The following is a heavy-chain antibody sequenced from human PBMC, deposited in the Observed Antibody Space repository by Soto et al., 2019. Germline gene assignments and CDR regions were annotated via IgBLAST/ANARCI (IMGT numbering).Heavy chain of an antibody. Sequence: EVQLLESGGGLVQPGGSLRLSCVASGVTFNNYAMTWVRQAPGKGLEWVSAISGPGDTTYYADSVKGRLSISRDNPKNTLYLQMNSLRAEDTAVYYCALAARPNYYYYGMDVWGQGTTVTVSS. CDR3: ALAARPNYYYYGMDV. D-gene: IGHD6-6*01. CDR1: GVTFNNYA. V-gene: IGHV3-23*01. CDR2: ISGPGDTT. J-gene: IGHJ6*02.